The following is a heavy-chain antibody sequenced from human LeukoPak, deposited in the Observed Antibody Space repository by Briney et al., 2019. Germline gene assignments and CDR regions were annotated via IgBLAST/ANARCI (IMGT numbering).Heavy chain of an antibody. CDR3: ARPHYDILTGYMYYFDY. Sequence: GSLRLSCAASGFTFSSYAMSWVRQAPGKGLEWVSHITGSGASPYYADSVKGRFTISRDNSNNSLYLQMNSLRADDTAVYYCARPHYDILTGYMYYFDYWGQGTLVTVSS. CDR2: ITGSGASP. D-gene: IGHD3-9*01. V-gene: IGHV3-23*01. CDR1: GFTFSSYA. J-gene: IGHJ4*02.